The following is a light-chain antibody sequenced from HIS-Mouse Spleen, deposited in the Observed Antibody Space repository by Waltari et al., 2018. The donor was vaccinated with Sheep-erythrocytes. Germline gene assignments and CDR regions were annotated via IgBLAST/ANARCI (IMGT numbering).Light chain of an antibody. Sequence: QSALTQPRSVSGSPGQSVTISCTGTSSDVGGYNYVSWYQQHPGKAPKLMIYDVSKRPSGVPCRFSGSKSGNTASLTISGLQDEDEADYYCCSYAGSYNHVFATGTKVTVL. CDR2: DVS. V-gene: IGLV2-11*01. CDR1: SSDVGGYNY. CDR3: CSYAGSYNHV. J-gene: IGLJ1*01.